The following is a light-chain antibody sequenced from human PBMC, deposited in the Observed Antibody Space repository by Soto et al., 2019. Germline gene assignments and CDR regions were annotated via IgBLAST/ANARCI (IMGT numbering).Light chain of an antibody. CDR2: GAS. CDR3: QRYDYSSIT. J-gene: IGKJ5*01. CDR1: QSVTSSN. Sequence: EIVLTQSPGTLSLSPGERATLSCSASQSVTSSNLAWYQQRPGQAPRLVIYGASSRATDMPDRLSGSGSGTDFTLTISRLEPEDFEVYYCQRYDYSSITFGQGTRLEI. V-gene: IGKV3-20*01.